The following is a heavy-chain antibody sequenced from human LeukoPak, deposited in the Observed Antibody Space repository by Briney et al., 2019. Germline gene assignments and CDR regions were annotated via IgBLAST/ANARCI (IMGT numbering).Heavy chain of an antibody. CDR1: GGTFSSYA. D-gene: IGHD2-15*01. CDR2: IIPILGIA. CDR3: ARETEGPYCSGGSCYGYAFDI. J-gene: IGHJ3*02. Sequence: ASVKLSCKASGGTFSSYAISWVRQAPGQRLGWRGRIIPILGIANYAQKFQGRVTITADKSTSTAYMELSSLRSEDTAVYYCARETEGPYCSGGSCYGYAFDIWGQGTMVTVSS. V-gene: IGHV1-69*04.